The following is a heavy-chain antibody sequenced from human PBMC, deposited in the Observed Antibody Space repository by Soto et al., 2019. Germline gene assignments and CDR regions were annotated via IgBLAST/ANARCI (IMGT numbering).Heavy chain of an antibody. Sequence: SETLSLTCAVYGGSFSGYYWSWIRQPPGKGLEWIGEINHSGSTNYNPSLKSRVTISVDTSKNQFSLKLSSVTAADTAVYYCAAYYDFWAGYMDVWGKGTTVTVSS. V-gene: IGHV4-34*01. CDR1: GGSFSGYY. D-gene: IGHD3-3*01. CDR2: INHSGST. CDR3: AAYYDFWAGYMDV. J-gene: IGHJ6*03.